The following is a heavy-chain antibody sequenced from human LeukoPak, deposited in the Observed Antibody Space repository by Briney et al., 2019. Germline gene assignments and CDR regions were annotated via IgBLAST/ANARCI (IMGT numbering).Heavy chain of an antibody. CDR3: AKDRFQGDCSITSCPFLVDY. Sequence: GGSLRLSCAASGFTFNRYAMSWVRQATGKGLEWVSAISGSGGSTYYADSVKGRFTISRDNSKNTLYLQMNSLRAEDTAVYYCAKDRFQGDCSITSCPFLVDYWGQGTLVTVSS. D-gene: IGHD2-2*01. CDR1: GFTFNRYA. CDR2: ISGSGGST. J-gene: IGHJ4*02. V-gene: IGHV3-23*01.